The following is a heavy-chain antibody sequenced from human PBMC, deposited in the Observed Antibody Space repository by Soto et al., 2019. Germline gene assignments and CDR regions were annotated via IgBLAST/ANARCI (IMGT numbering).Heavy chain of an antibody. J-gene: IGHJ4*02. D-gene: IGHD5-18*01. CDR2: IKTDGSST. Sequence: EVQLVESGGGLVQPGGSLRLSCAASGFSFSNYWIHWFRQAPGKGLVWVSRIKTDGSSTDYAASVKGRFTISRDNAKNTLYLQMNSLTAEDTAVYYCAKREGNTYGLVHWCQGTLVTVSS. V-gene: IGHV3-74*01. CDR1: GFSFSNYW. CDR3: AKREGNTYGLVH.